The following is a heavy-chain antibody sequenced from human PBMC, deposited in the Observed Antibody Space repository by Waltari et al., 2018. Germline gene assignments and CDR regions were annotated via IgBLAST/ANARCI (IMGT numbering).Heavy chain of an antibody. V-gene: IGHV3-23*01. J-gene: IGHJ5*02. CDR2: INDNGGSP. D-gene: IGHD6-6*01. CDR1: GFTFNNYA. Sequence: EVQLLESGGGLVQPGGSLRLSCAASGFTFNNYAMRWVRQAPGKGLEWVSAINDNGGSPNYADSVKGRFTISRDNSKNTLYLQMNSLKVEDTAVDYCAKHAVGSSSDNWFDPWGQGTLVTVSS. CDR3: AKHAVGSSSDNWFDP.